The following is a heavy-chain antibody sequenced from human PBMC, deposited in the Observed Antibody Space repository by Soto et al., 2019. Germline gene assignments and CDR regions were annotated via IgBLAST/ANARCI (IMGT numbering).Heavy chain of an antibody. Sequence: QITLKESGPTLVKPTQTLTLTCTFSGFSLSTSGVGMGWIRQPPGKALEWLALIYWSDEKRYSPSLSSRLTITKDTSKNQVVLTMTNMDPVDTATYYCAHRRGADYKGCFHYWGQGTLVTVSS. CDR2: IYWSDEK. CDR3: AHRRGADYKGCFHY. D-gene: IGHD4-4*01. CDR1: GFSLSTSGVG. J-gene: IGHJ4*02. V-gene: IGHV2-5*01.